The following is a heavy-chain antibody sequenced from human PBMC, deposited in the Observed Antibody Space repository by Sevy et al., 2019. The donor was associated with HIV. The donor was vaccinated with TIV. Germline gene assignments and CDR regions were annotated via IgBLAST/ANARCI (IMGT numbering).Heavy chain of an antibody. CDR3: ASGWYVWYFDL. V-gene: IGHV1-46*01. J-gene: IGHJ2*01. CDR1: GYTFTSYY. Sequence: ASVKVSCKASGYTFTSYYMHWVRQAPGQGLEWMGIINPSGGSTSYAQKFQGRVTMTRDTSTGKVYMELSSLRSEDTAVYYCASGWYVWYFDLWGRGTLVTVSS. CDR2: INPSGGST. D-gene: IGHD6-19*01.